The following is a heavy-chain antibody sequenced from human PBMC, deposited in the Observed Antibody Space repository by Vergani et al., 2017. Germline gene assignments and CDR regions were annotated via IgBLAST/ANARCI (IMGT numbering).Heavy chain of an antibody. CDR1: NDSVSNTFYY. D-gene: IGHD2-2*01. V-gene: IGHV7-4-1*02. CDR2: INTNTGNP. Sequence: QVQLQESGPGLVKPSETLSLTCTVSNDSVSNTFYYWGWIRQTPGKGLEWMGWINTNTGNPTYAQGFTGRFVFSLDTSVSTGYLQSSSLKAEDTAVYYCARGRRVVPAAVFSRFDPWGQGTLVTVSS. J-gene: IGHJ5*02. CDR3: ARGRRVVPAAVFSRFDP.